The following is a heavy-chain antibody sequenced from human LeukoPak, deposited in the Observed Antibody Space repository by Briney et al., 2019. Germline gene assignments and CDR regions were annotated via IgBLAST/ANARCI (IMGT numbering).Heavy chain of an antibody. D-gene: IGHD3-22*01. V-gene: IGHV3-21*05. J-gene: IGHJ4*02. CDR3: ARESYYGSSGSDY. CDR2: ISSSSSYT. Sequence: PGGSLRLSCVASGFTFNSYSMNWVRQAPGKGLEWVSYISSSSSYTNYADSVKGRFTISRDNAKNSLYLQMNSLRAEDTAVYYCARESYYGSSGSDYWGQGTLVTVSS. CDR1: GFTFNSYS.